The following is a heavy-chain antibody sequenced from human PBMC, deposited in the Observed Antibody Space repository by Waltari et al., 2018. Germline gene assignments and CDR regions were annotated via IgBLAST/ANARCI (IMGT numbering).Heavy chain of an antibody. CDR3: ARSNYYYYGMDV. V-gene: IGHV4-30-2*01. Sequence: CAVSGGSISSGGYSWSWIRQPPGKGLEWIGYIYHSGSTYYNPSLKSRVTISVDRSKNQFSLKLSSVTAADTAVYYCARSNYYYYGMDVWGQGTTVTVSS. J-gene: IGHJ6*02. CDR2: IYHSGST. D-gene: IGHD6-6*01. CDR1: GGSISSGGYS.